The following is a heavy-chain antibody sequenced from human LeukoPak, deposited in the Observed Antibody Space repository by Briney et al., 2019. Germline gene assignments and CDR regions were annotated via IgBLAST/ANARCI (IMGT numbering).Heavy chain of an antibody. V-gene: IGHV4-4*07. D-gene: IGHD2-21*01. Sequence: PSETLSLTCTVSSASISSYYWSWIRQPAGKGLELIGRIYTSGSTNYNPSLKSRVTMSVATSKNQFSLKMSSVTAADTAVYYCAGDFAYCGGDCYSFYYYYMDVWGKGTTVTVSS. J-gene: IGHJ6*03. CDR1: SASISSYY. CDR2: IYTSGST. CDR3: AGDFAYCGGDCYSFYYYYMDV.